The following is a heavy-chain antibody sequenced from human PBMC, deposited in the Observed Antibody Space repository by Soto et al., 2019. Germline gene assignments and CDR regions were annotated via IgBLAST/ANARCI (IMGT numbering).Heavy chain of an antibody. CDR2: INPAGTIT. CDR1: GFPFSHYW. CDR3: TSDTFGLRET. D-gene: IGHD3-16*01. Sequence: MQMVESGGGSVQPGGSLRLSCAASGFPFSHYWMHWVRQTPGKGLVWVSRINPAGTITNYADSVEGRFTISRDNADSALFLQMNSLSAEDTAIYYCTSDTFGLRETWGQGPLVTVSS. J-gene: IGHJ5*02. V-gene: IGHV3-74*01.